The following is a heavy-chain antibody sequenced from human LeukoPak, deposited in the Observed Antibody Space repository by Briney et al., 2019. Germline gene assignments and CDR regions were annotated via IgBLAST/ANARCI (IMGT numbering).Heavy chain of an antibody. CDR3: ASFKRDGYNFDY. J-gene: IGHJ4*02. CDR2: IIPILGIA. D-gene: IGHD5-24*01. V-gene: IGHV1-69*04. CDR1: GGTFSSYA. Sequence: ASVKVSCMASGGTFSSYAISWVQQAPGQGLEWMGRIIPILGIANYAQKFQGRVTITADKSTSTAYMELSSLRPEDTAVYYCASFKRDGYNFDYWGQGTLVTVSS.